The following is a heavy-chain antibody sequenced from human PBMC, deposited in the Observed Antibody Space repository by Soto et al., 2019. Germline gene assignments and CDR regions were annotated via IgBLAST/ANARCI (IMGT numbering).Heavy chain of an antibody. Sequence: SLRLSCTGSGFTFSSSTMTWVRQGPGKGLEWVSSISSSSSYIYFADSLKGRFTISRDNAKNSLYLQMNSLRAEDTAVYYCARDIGEMSDVWGQGTQVTVSS. CDR1: GFTFSSST. CDR3: ARDIGEMSDV. J-gene: IGHJ4*02. CDR2: ISSSSSYI. D-gene: IGHD3-10*01. V-gene: IGHV3-21*06.